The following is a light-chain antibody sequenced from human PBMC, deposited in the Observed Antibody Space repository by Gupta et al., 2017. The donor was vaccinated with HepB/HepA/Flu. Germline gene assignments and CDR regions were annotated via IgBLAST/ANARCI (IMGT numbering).Light chain of an antibody. J-gene: IGKJ2*01. V-gene: IGKV1-33*01. CDR2: DAS. CDR3: QHYDNLPRYT. CDR1: QDIRNY. Sequence: DIQMTQSPSSLSASVGDRVTITCQANQDIRNYLNWYQQKPGKAPNLLIYDASNLETGVPSRFSGSGSGTYFTLTISSRQPEDIGTYYCQHYDNLPRYTFGQGTKLEIK.